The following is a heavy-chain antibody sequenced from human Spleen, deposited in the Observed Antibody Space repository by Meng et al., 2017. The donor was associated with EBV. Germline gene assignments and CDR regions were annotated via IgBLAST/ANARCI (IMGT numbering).Heavy chain of an antibody. CDR2: LIPMSDAP. V-gene: IGHV1-69*01. D-gene: IGHD3-10*01. J-gene: IGHJ4*02. Sequence: QVQWVRSGAEVKKPGSSVKVACKTPGGTFRSDAVSWVRQAPGQGLEWMGGLIPMSDAPYYAQKFQDRVTITADESTSTHYMDLSGLRSEDTAVYYCASESGRGFTPDYWGQGTLVTVSS. CDR3: ASESGRGFTPDY. CDR1: GGTFRSDA.